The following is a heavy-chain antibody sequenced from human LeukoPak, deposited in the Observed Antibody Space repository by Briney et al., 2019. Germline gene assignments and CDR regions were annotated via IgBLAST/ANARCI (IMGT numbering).Heavy chain of an antibody. CDR1: GFTFSSYG. D-gene: IGHD3-3*01. CDR2: ISPSGGGT. V-gene: IGHV3-23*01. J-gene: IGHJ4*02. CDR3: AKGAYYGD. Sequence: GGSLRLSCAASGFTFSSYGMNWVRQAPGKGLEWISGISPSGGGTYYADFVKGRFTISRDNSKNTLYLQMNSLRAEDTAVYYCAKGAYYGDWGQGTLVTVSS.